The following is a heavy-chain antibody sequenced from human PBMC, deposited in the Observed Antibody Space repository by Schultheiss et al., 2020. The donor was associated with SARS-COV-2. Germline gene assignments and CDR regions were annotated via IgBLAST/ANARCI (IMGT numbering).Heavy chain of an antibody. J-gene: IGHJ6*03. Sequence: SETLSLTCTVSGGSISSYYWSWIRQPAGKGLEWIGSIYYSGSTNYNPSLKSRVTISVDTSKNQFSLKLSSVTAADTAVYYCARVSYYGSGSYGYYYYMDVWGKGTTVTVSS. V-gene: IGHV4-59*01. CDR1: GGSISSYY. CDR3: ARVSYYGSGSYGYYYYMDV. D-gene: IGHD3-10*01. CDR2: IYYSGST.